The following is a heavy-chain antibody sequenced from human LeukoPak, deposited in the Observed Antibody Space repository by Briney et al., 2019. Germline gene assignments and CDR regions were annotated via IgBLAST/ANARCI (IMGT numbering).Heavy chain of an antibody. Sequence: SETLSLTCAVYGGSFSGYYWSWIRQPPGKGLEWIGEINHSGSTNYNPSLKSRVTISVDTSKNQFSLKLSSVTAADTAVYYYARGGPILVGSSWYWKSLPFDYWGQGTLVTVSS. CDR2: INHSGST. D-gene: IGHD6-13*01. CDR3: ARGGPILVGSSWYWKSLPFDY. V-gene: IGHV4-34*01. J-gene: IGHJ4*02. CDR1: GGSFSGYY.